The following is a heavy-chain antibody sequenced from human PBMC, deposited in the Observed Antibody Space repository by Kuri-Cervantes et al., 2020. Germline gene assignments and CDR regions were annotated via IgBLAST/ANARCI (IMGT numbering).Heavy chain of an antibody. CDR3: AREFNDYYDSRGRWFDP. CDR2: INPNSGGT. CDR1: GYTFTGYY. Sequence: ASVKVSCKASGYTFTGYYMHWVRQAPGQGLEWMGWINPNSGGTNYAQKFQGWVTMTRDTSISTAYMELSRLRSDDTAVYYCAREFNDYYDSRGRWFDPWGQGTLVTVSS. J-gene: IGHJ5*02. D-gene: IGHD3-22*01. V-gene: IGHV1-2*04.